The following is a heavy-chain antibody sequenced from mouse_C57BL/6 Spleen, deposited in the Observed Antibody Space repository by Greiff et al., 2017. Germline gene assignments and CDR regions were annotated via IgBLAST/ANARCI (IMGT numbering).Heavy chain of an antibody. CDR2: IDPANGNT. Sequence: EVKLVESVAELVRPGASVKLSCTASGFNIKNTYMHWVKQRPEQGLEWIGRIDPANGNTKYAPKFQGKATITADTSSKTAYLQLSSLTSEDTAIYYCASYYYGSSSYAMDYWGQGTSVTVSS. J-gene: IGHJ4*01. CDR1: GFNIKNTY. CDR3: ASYYYGSSSYAMDY. V-gene: IGHV14-3*01. D-gene: IGHD1-1*01.